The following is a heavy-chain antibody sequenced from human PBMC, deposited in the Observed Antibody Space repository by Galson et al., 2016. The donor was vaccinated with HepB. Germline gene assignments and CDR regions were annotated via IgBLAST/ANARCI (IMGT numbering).Heavy chain of an antibody. CDR1: GGSLSARNW. V-gene: IGHV4-4*02. D-gene: IGHD2-15*01. Sequence: ETLSLTCAVSGGSLSARNWWSWIRQTPGKGLEWIGEIYHTGTTNYNPSLKSRITMSLDKSKNQFSLKLNSVTAADTAVYYCASLGYCSGGDCYSVDWGQGTMVTVSS. CDR2: IYHTGTT. CDR3: ASLGYCSGGDCYSVD. J-gene: IGHJ4*02.